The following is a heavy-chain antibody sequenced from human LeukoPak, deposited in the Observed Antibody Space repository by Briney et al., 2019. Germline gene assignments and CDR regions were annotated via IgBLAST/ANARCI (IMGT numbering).Heavy chain of an antibody. D-gene: IGHD6-19*01. V-gene: IGHV3-30*18. J-gene: IGHJ4*02. CDR3: AKDEQWSCDY. CDR2: ISYDGSNK. Sequence: PGGSLRLSCAASGFTFSSYGMHWVRQAPDKGLEWVAVISYDGSNKYYADSVKGRFTISRGNSKNTLYLQMNSLRAEDTAVYYCAKDEQWSCDYWGQGTLVTVSS. CDR1: GFTFSSYG.